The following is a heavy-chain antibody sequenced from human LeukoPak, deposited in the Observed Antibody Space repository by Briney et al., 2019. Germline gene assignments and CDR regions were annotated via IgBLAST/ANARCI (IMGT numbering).Heavy chain of an antibody. V-gene: IGHV1-69*13. CDR2: IIPIFGTA. CDR3: ARDRTVVANYYYMDV. Sequence: SVKVSCKASGGTFSSYAISWVRQAPGQGLEWMGGIIPIFGTANYAQKFQGRVTITADESTSTAYMELGSLRSEDTAVYYCARDRTVVANYYYMDVWGKGTTVTVSS. J-gene: IGHJ6*03. CDR1: GGTFSSYA. D-gene: IGHD2-15*01.